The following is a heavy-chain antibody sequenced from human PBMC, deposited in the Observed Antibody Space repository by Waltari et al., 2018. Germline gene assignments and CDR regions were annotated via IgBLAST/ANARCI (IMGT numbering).Heavy chain of an antibody. D-gene: IGHD6-19*01. J-gene: IGHJ4*02. CDR1: GFTFSSYS. CDR2: ISSSSSTI. Sequence: EVQLVESGGGLVQPGGSLRLSCAASGFTFSSYSMNWVRQAPGKGLEWVSYISSSSSTIYYADSVKGQFTISRDNAKNSLYLQMNSLRAEDTAVYYCARALGVVAGTRYFDYWGQGTLVTVSS. CDR3: ARALGVVAGTRYFDY. V-gene: IGHV3-48*01.